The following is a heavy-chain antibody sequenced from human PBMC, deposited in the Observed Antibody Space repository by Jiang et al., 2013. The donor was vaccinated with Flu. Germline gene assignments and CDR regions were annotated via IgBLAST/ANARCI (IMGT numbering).Heavy chain of an antibody. V-gene: IGHV4-31*03. CDR3: ARSWFGELLLDY. CDR1: GGSISSGGYY. CDR2: IYYSGST. D-gene: IGHD3-10*01. Sequence: PGLVKPSQTLSLTCTVSGGSISSGGYYWSWIRQHPGKGLEWIGYIYYSGSTYYNPSLKSRVTISVDTSKNQFSLKLSSVTAADTAVYYCARSWFGELLLDYWGQGTLVTVSS. J-gene: IGHJ4*02.